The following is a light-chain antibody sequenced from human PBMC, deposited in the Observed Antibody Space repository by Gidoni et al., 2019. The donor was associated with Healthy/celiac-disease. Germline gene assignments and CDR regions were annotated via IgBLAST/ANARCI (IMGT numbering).Light chain of an antibody. CDR3: QQSYSTPIT. Sequence: IPMTQSPSSLSASVGDRVTITCRASQSISSYLNWYQQKPGKAPKLLIYAASSLQSGVPSRLSGSGSGTDFTLTISSLQTEDFATYYCQQSYSTPITFGQGTRLEIK. CDR1: QSISSY. J-gene: IGKJ5*01. CDR2: AAS. V-gene: IGKV1-39*01.